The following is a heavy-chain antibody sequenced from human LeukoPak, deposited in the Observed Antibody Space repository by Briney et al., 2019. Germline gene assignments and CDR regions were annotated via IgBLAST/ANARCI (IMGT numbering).Heavy chain of an antibody. D-gene: IGHD6-13*01. J-gene: IGHJ4*02. Sequence: SETLSLTCTVSGGSISSYYWSWIRQPPGKGLEWIGYIYYSGSTNYNPSLKSRVTISVDTSKNQFSLRLTSLTAADTAVYYCARGVYIAAAQYAYWGQGTLVTVSS. CDR2: IYYSGST. CDR3: ARGVYIAAAQYAY. CDR1: GGSISSYY. V-gene: IGHV4-59*01.